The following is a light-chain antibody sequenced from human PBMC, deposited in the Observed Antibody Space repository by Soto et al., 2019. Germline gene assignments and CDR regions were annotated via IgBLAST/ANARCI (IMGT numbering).Light chain of an antibody. J-gene: IGKJ3*01. CDR2: AAS. V-gene: IGKV1-27*01. CDR1: QGISNY. Sequence: DIQMTQSPPSLSASVGDRVTITCRASQGISNYLAWYQQKPGKVPKLLIYAASTLQSGVPSRFSGSGSGTDFTFTITSLQPEDVATYYCQKYKSAPFTFGPGTKVDIK. CDR3: QKYKSAPFT.